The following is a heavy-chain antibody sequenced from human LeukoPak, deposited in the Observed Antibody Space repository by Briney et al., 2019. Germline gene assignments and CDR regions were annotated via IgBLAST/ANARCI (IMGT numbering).Heavy chain of an antibody. V-gene: IGHV3-30*18. D-gene: IGHD3-16*01. J-gene: IGHJ3*02. CDR1: GFTFSSYG. Sequence: PGRSLRLSCAASGFTFSSYGMHWVRHAPDKGLEWVAVISYDGSNKYYADSVKGRFTISRDNSKNTLYLQMNSLRAEDTAVYYCAKTGFAFGGYGDAFDIWGQGTMVTVSS. CDR2: ISYDGSNK. CDR3: AKTGFAFGGYGDAFDI.